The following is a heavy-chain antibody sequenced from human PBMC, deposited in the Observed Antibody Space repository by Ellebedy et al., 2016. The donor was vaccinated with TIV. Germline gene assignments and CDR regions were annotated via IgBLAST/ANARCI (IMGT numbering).Heavy chain of an antibody. Sequence: ASVKVSXKASGYTFTSYGISWVRQAPGQGLEWMGWISAYNGNTNYAQKLQGRVTMTTDTSTSTAYMELRSLRSDDTAVYYCAREGLVGADENTPNDYWGQGTLVTVSS. CDR2: ISAYNGNT. CDR1: GYTFTSYG. V-gene: IGHV1-18*04. D-gene: IGHD1-26*01. CDR3: AREGLVGADENTPNDY. J-gene: IGHJ4*02.